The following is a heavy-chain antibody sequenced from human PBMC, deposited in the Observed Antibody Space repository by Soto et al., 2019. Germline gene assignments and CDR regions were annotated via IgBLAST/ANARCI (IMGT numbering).Heavy chain of an antibody. CDR1: GDTFGRFT. CDR3: ARDNSTLTKLIGVWFDP. CDR2: IKPISDIT. Sequence: ASVKVSCKASGDTFGRFTINWVRQAPGQGLEWMGGIKPISDITNYAQRFQGRVTFTADASTSTVYLELSSLRSEDTAMYYCARDNSTLTKLIGVWFDPWGQGTLVTVSS. V-gene: IGHV1-69*13. J-gene: IGHJ5*02. D-gene: IGHD4-4*01.